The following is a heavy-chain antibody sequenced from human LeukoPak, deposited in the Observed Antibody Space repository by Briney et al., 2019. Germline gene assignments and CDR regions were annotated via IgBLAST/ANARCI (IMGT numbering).Heavy chain of an antibody. CDR2: INPSGGST. CDR1: GYTFAIYY. J-gene: IGHJ4*02. Sequence: ASVTVSCKASGYTFAIYYMDWLRQPPAQGLEWMGIINPSGGSTSYAQKFQGRVTITRDTSTSTVYMELSSLRSEDTAVYYCARRGVGATGYFDYWGQGTLVTVSS. V-gene: IGHV1-46*01. CDR3: ARRGVGATGYFDY. D-gene: IGHD1-26*01.